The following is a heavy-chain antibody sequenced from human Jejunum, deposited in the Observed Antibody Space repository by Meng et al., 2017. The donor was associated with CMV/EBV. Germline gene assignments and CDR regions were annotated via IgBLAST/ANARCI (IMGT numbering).Heavy chain of an antibody. Sequence: ASSGFTFSSYGMHWVRQAPGKGLEWVAVIWYDGSNKYYADSVKGRFTISRDNSKNTLYLQMNSLRAEDTAVYYCARENDYRNYFDSWGRGTLVTVSS. CDR3: ARENDYRNYFDS. D-gene: IGHD4-11*01. CDR1: GFTFSSYG. J-gene: IGHJ4*02. V-gene: IGHV3-33*01. CDR2: IWYDGSNK.